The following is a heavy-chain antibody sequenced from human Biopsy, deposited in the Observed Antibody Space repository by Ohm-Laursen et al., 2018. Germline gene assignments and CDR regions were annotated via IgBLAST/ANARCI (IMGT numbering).Heavy chain of an antibody. CDR2: SKPNHNT. J-gene: IGHJ4*02. CDR3: ARKSFYESGGFDY. Sequence: GASVKVSCKTSGYTFNDYYIHWVRQAPGQGLEWMGWSKPNHNTKYAEKLQDRVTLTRDTTTGTAYMELSSLRRDDTAIYYCARKSFYESGGFDYWGQGTLVSVS. CDR1: GYTFNDYY. D-gene: IGHD3-22*01. V-gene: IGHV1-2*02.